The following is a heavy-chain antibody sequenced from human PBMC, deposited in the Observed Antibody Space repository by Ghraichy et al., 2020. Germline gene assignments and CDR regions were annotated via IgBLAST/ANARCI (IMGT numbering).Heavy chain of an antibody. V-gene: IGHV4-34*01. CDR2: INHSGST. CDR1: GGSFSGYY. D-gene: IGHD2-2*01. J-gene: IGHJ5*02. CDR3: ARGKGYCSSTSCSYNWFDP. Sequence: SQTLSLTCAVYGGSFSGYYWSWIRQPPGKGLEWIGEINHSGSTNYNPSLKSRVTISVDTSKNQFSLKLSSVTAADTAVYYCARGKGYCSSTSCSYNWFDPWGQGTLVTVSS.